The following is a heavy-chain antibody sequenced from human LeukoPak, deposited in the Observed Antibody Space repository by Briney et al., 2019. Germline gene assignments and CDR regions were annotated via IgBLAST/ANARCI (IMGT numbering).Heavy chain of an antibody. CDR1: GFTFSSYW. D-gene: IGHD3-10*01. J-gene: IGHJ6*03. Sequence: PGGSLRLSCAASGFTFSSYWMSWVRQAPGKGLEWVANIKQDGSEKYYVDSVKGRFTISRDKAKKSMYLQLNSLRADDTAVYYCARGAFYYGSGSPQADYYYYLDVWGKGTTVIVSS. V-gene: IGHV3-7*01. CDR2: IKQDGSEK. CDR3: ARGAFYYGSGSPQADYYYYLDV.